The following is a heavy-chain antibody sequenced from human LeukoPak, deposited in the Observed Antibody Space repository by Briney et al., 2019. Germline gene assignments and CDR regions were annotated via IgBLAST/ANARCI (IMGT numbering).Heavy chain of an antibody. CDR2: IYYSGST. CDR3: ATFQEGATSDN. Sequence: SETLSLTCTVSGGSISGSSYYWGWIRQPPGTGLEWIGSIYYSGSTYYNPSLKSRVTISIDTSKNQFSLKLSSVTAADTAVYYCATFQEGATSDNWGQGTLVTVSS. D-gene: IGHD1-26*01. CDR1: GGSISGSSYY. J-gene: IGHJ4*02. V-gene: IGHV4-39*01.